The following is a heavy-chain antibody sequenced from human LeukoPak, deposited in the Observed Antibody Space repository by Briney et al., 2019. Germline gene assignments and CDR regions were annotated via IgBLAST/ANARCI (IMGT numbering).Heavy chain of an antibody. Sequence: GGSLRLSCATSGFTFGNARMSWVRQAPGKGLEWVGRIKSKTDGGTTDYPAPVKGRFTISRDDSKNTLFLQMNSLKTEDTAVYYCTRDKRRDYYDSSGYYYLPYFQHWGQGTLVTVSS. J-gene: IGHJ1*01. CDR3: TRDKRRDYYDSSGYYYLPYFQH. D-gene: IGHD3-22*01. V-gene: IGHV3-15*01. CDR2: IKSKTDGGTT. CDR1: GFTFGNAR.